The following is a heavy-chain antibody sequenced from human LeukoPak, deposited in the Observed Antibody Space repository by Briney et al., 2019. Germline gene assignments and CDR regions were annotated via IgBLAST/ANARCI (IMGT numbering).Heavy chain of an antibody. Sequence: PSETLSLTCTVSGGSISSSSYYWGWIRQPPGKGLEWIGSIYYSGSTYYNPSLKSRVTISVDTSKNQFSLKLSSVTAADTAVYYCARKRITFGVFNGMDVWGQGTTVTVSS. CDR3: ARKRITFGVFNGMDV. V-gene: IGHV4-39*07. CDR1: GGSISSSSYY. CDR2: IYYSGST. D-gene: IGHD3-16*01. J-gene: IGHJ6*02.